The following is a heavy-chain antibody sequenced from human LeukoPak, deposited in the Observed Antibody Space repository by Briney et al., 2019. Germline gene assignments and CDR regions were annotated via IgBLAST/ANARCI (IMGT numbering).Heavy chain of an antibody. D-gene: IGHD3-16*02. V-gene: IGHV3-30*18. CDR2: ISYDGSNK. CDR1: GFTFSSYG. CDR3: AKVDTVWGSYRSSFDY. J-gene: IGHJ4*02. Sequence: GGSLRLSCAASGFTFSSYGMHWVRQAPGKGLEWVAVISYDGSNKYYADSVKGRFTISRDNSKNTLYLQMNSLRAEDTAVYYCAKVDTVWGSYRSSFDYWGQGTLVTVSS.